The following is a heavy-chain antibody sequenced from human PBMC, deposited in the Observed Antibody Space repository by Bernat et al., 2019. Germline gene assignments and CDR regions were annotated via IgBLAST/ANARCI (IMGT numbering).Heavy chain of an antibody. CDR3: ARESSGSSWRFYGSFDY. Sequence: QVQLVQSGAEVKKPGSSVKVSCKTSGCTFSSYTISWVRQAPGQGLEWMGRIIPILGITNYAQKFQGRVTITADKSTSTAYMELSSLRSEDTAVYYCARESSGSSWRFYGSFDYWGQGTLVTVSS. V-gene: IGHV1-69*08. CDR1: GCTFSSYT. CDR2: IIPILGIT. J-gene: IGHJ4*02. D-gene: IGHD6-25*01.